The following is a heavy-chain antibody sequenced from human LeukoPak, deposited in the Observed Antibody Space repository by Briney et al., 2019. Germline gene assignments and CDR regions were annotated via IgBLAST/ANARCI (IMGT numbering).Heavy chain of an antibody. J-gene: IGHJ5*02. CDR3: ASHYGSGSGNWLDP. CDR1: GVTHG. CDR2: ISGSGDET. Sequence: PGGSLRLSCAASGVTHGMSWVRQGPGKGLEWVSAISGSGDETYYADSVKDRFTISRDHSKSTLYLQMDNLRVGDTAIYYCASHYGSGSGNWLDPWGQGTPVTVSS. V-gene: IGHV3-23*01. D-gene: IGHD3-10*01.